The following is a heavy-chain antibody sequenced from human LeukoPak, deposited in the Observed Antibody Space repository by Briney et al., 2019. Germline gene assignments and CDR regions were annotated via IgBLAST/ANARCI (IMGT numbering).Heavy chain of an antibody. CDR2: IIPIFGTA. D-gene: IGHD3-10*01. CDR3: ARYPMVRGVHSSSWYFDL. Sequence: SVKVSCKASGGTFSSYAISWVRQAPGQGLEWMGGIIPIFGTANYAQKFQGRVTITADESTSTAYMELSSLRSEDTAVYYCARYPMVRGVHSSSWYFDLWGRGTLVTVSS. CDR1: GGTFSSYA. J-gene: IGHJ2*01. V-gene: IGHV1-69*01.